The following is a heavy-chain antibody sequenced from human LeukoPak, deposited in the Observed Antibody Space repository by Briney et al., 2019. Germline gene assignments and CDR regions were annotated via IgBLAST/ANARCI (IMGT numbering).Heavy chain of an antibody. V-gene: IGHV4-31*03. CDR3: ARGTSWNYYGMDV. J-gene: IGHJ6*02. D-gene: IGHD2-2*01. CDR1: GGSISSGGYY. CDR2: IYYSGST. Sequence: SETLSLTCTVSGGSISSGGYYWSWIRQHPGKGLEWIGYIYYSGSTYYSPSLKSRVTISVDTSKNQFSLKLSSVTAADTAVYYCARGTSWNYYGMDVWGQGTTVTVSS.